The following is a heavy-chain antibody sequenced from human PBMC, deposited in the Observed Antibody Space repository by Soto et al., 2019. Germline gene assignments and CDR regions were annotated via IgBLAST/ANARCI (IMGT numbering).Heavy chain of an antibody. V-gene: IGHV3-21*01. CDR2: ISSSSSYI. CDR3: ARDRGSVRVLTVYARPADAFDI. D-gene: IGHD2-8*01. Sequence: NWVRRAPGKGLEWVSSISSSSSYIYYADSVKGRFTISRDNAKNSLYLQMNSLRAEDTAVYYCARDRGSVRVLTVYARPADAFDIWGQGTMVTVSS. J-gene: IGHJ3*02.